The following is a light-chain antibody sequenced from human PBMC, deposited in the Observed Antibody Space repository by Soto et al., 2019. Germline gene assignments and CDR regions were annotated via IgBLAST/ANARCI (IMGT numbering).Light chain of an antibody. CDR2: SAS. J-gene: IGKJ4*01. CDR3: QQSHTNPLT. CDR1: QSISRY. V-gene: IGKV1-39*01. Sequence: DIQMTQSPSSLSASVGDSVPISCRASQSISRYLNWYQQKPGKAPKLLIYSASSLQSGVPSRFSGGGYGTEFTLTISSLQLEDFATYYCQQSHTNPLTFGGGTKVDIK.